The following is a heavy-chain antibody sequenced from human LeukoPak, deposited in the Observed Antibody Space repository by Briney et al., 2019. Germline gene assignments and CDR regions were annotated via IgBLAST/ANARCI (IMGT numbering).Heavy chain of an antibody. Sequence: PSETLSLTCAVYGGSFSGYYWSWIRQPPGKGLEWIGEINHSGSTNYNPSLKSRVTISVDTSKNQFSLKLSSVTAADTAVYYCARGRWLTGYYPHIWGQGTMVTVSS. CDR3: ARGRWLTGYYPHI. CDR1: GGSFSGYY. CDR2: INHSGST. D-gene: IGHD3-9*01. J-gene: IGHJ3*02. V-gene: IGHV4-34*01.